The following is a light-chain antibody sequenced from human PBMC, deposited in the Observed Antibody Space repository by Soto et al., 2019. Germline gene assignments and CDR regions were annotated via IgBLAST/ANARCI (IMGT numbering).Light chain of an antibody. V-gene: IGLV2-14*03. CDR1: RSDIGAYNY. CDR3: SSFTTSSTLV. CDR2: DVN. J-gene: IGLJ2*01. Sequence: QSALTQPASVSGSPGQWITISCTGTRSDIGAYNYVSWYQHHPGKAPKVLSYDVNYRPSGVSSRFSGSKSGSTASLTISGLQAEDEAHYYCSSFTTSSTLVFGGGTKLTVL.